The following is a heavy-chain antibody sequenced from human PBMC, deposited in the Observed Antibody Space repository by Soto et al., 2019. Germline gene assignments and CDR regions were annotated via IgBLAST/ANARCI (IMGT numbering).Heavy chain of an antibody. D-gene: IGHD2-15*01. CDR1: GGSIRSGGYY. V-gene: IGHV4-31*03. J-gene: IGHJ5*02. CDR3: AATCSGGSCDGHNWFDP. Sequence: SETLSLTCTVSGGSIRSGGYYWSWIRQHPGKGLEWIGYISYRGSDYYNPSLKSRVTISVDTSKNQFSLDLRSVTAADTAVYHCAATCSGGSCDGHNWFDPWGQGTLVTVSS. CDR2: ISYRGSD.